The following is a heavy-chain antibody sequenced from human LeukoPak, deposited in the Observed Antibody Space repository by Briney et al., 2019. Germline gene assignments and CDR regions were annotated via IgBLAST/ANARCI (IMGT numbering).Heavy chain of an antibody. CDR1: GFSFSTYT. D-gene: IGHD1-14*01. CDR2: IVASGGDT. CDR3: ASRNWYIDY. J-gene: IGHJ4*02. V-gene: IGHV3-23*01. Sequence: PGGSLRLSCAASGFSFSTYTMTRVRQAPGKGLEWVSGIVASGGDTFYADSVKGRFTISRDNSKNTLYLQMNSLRAEDTAVYYCASRNWYIDYWGQGTLVTVSS.